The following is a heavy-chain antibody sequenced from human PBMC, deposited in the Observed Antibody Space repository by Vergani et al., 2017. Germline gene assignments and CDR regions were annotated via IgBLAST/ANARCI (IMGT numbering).Heavy chain of an antibody. CDR1: GYTFTSYY. CDR3: ARLTRVPSSSWEFDY. J-gene: IGHJ4*02. CDR2: INPSGGST. V-gene: IGHV1-46*01. Sequence: QVQLVQSGAEVKKPGASVKVSCKASGYTFTSYYMHWVRQAPGQGLEWMGNINPSGGSTSYAQKFQGRVTMTRDTSTSTVYMELSSLRSEDTAVYYCARLTRVPSSSWEFDYWGQGTLVTVSS. D-gene: IGHD6-13*01.